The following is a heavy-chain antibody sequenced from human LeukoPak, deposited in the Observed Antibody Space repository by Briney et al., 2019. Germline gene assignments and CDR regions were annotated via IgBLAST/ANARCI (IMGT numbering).Heavy chain of an antibody. Sequence: QPGGSLRLSCAASGFTFSSYAMSWVRQAPGKGLEWVSGISDSGSSTYYADSVKGRFTISRDNSKNTLYLQMNSLRAEDTAVYYCATDLSGNDYWGQGTLVTVSS. CDR1: GFTFSSYA. V-gene: IGHV3-23*01. J-gene: IGHJ4*02. CDR2: ISDSGSST. CDR3: ATDLSGNDY.